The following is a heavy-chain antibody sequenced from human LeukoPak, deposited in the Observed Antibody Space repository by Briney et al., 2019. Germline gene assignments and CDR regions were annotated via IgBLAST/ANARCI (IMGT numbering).Heavy chain of an antibody. Sequence: GGSLRLSCTVSGFILSKYDTNWVRQAPGKGLEWVSGITDGGGSTYYADSVKGRFTISRDNSKNTLYLQMNSLRDEDTAVYYCATVGDPLGYWGQGTLVTVSS. CDR2: ITDGGGST. CDR3: ATVGDPLGY. V-gene: IGHV3-23*01. CDR1: GFILSKYD. D-gene: IGHD1-26*01. J-gene: IGHJ4*02.